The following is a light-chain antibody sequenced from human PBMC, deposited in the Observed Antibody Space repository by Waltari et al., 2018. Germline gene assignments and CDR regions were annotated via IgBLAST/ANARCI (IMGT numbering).Light chain of an antibody. V-gene: IGLV1-51*01. J-gene: IGLJ3*02. CDR2: DKV. Sequence: QPVLTQPPSVSAAPGQRVTISCSGRNSNIGNGYVSWYQHRPGTAPKLLIYDKVTRPSGIPDRFSGSKPGTSATLGITGLQTGDEADYYCGAWDSSLGGWVFGGGTKLAVL. CDR3: GAWDSSLGGWV. CDR1: NSNIGNGY.